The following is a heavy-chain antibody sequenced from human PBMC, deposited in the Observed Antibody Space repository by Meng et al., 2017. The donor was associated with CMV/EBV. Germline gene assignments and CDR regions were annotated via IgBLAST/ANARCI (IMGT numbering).Heavy chain of an antibody. CDR2: INHSGST. J-gene: IGHJ3*02. CDR1: GFTFSSYS. CDR3: ARGMMDDYGGIYDAFDI. D-gene: IGHD4/OR15-4a*01. Sequence: ESLKISCAASGFTFSSYSMNWVRQAPGKGLEWIGEINHSGSTNYNPSLKSRVTISVDTSKNQFSLKLSSVTAADTAVYYCARGMMDDYGGIYDAFDIWGQGTMVTVSS. V-gene: IGHV4-34*01.